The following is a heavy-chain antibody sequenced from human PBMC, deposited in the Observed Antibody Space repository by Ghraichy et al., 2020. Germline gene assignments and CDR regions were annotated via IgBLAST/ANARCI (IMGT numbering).Heavy chain of an antibody. CDR2: ISGSGGST. CDR1: GFTFDNNA. Sequence: GESLNISCVASGFTFDNNAMTWVRQAPGKGLEWLSSISGSGGSTYYADSVKGRFTISRDNSKNTLYLQLSSLRVEDTAIYYCAKNSDLDYWGQGTLVTVSS. V-gene: IGHV3-23*01. D-gene: IGHD1/OR15-1a*01. CDR3: AKNSDLDY. J-gene: IGHJ4*02.